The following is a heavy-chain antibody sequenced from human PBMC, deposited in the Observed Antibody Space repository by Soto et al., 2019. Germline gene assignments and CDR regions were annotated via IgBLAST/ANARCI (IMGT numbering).Heavy chain of an antibody. Sequence: VKVSCKASGYTFTSYGISWVRQAPGQGLEWMGWISAYNGNTNYAQKLQGRVTMTTDTSTSTAYMELRSLRSDDTAVYYCARSRRAVAGTLDDYWGQGTLVTVSS. CDR1: GYTFTSYG. V-gene: IGHV1-18*01. CDR2: ISAYNGNT. J-gene: IGHJ4*02. D-gene: IGHD6-19*01. CDR3: ARSRRAVAGTLDDY.